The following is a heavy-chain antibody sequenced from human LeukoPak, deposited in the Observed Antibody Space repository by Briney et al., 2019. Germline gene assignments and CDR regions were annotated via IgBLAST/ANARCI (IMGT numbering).Heavy chain of an antibody. CDR1: GYTFTSYG. D-gene: IGHD6-19*01. Sequence: GASVKVSCKASGYTFTSYGISWVRQAPGQGLEWMRWISAYNGNTNYAQKLQGRVTMTTDTSTSTAYMELRSLRSDDTAVYYCARAYSSGWYDTSDYWGQGTLVTVSS. J-gene: IGHJ4*02. CDR3: ARAYSSGWYDTSDY. V-gene: IGHV1-18*01. CDR2: ISAYNGNT.